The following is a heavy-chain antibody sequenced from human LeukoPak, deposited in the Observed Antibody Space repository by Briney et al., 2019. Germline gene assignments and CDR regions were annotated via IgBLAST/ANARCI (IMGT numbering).Heavy chain of an antibody. V-gene: IGHV6-1*01. D-gene: IGHD3-10*01. CDR1: GDSVSSNSAA. CDR3: ARENYGSGSYLGLYNWFDP. J-gene: IGHJ5*02. Sequence: SQTLSLTCAISGDSVSSNSAAWNWIRQSPSRGLEWLGRTFYRSKWYTNYAVSVKSRIIINPDTSKNQFSLQLNSVTPEDTAVYYCARENYGSGSYLGLYNWFDPWGQGTLVTVSS. CDR2: TFYRSKWYT.